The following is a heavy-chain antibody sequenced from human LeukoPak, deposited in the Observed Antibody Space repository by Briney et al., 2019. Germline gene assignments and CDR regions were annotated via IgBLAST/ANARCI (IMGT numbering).Heavy chain of an antibody. Sequence: ASVKVSCKASGYIFTDYYMHWVRQAPGQELGWMGRINPNSGGTNYAQKFQGRVTMTRDTSISTAYMELSRLRSDDTAVYYCARGAVAGTGVVFDPWGQGTLVTVSS. CDR3: ARGAVAGTGVVFDP. CDR2: INPNSGGT. V-gene: IGHV1-2*06. CDR1: GYIFTDYY. D-gene: IGHD6-19*01. J-gene: IGHJ5*02.